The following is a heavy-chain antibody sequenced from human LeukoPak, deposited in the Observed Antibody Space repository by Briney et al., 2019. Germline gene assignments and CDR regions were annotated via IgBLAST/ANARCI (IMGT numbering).Heavy chain of an antibody. V-gene: IGHV3-23*01. CDR2: ISGSGGST. CDR3: ARDLLGYNYYYMDV. D-gene: IGHD3-16*02. J-gene: IGHJ6*03. Sequence: GGSLRLSCAASGFTFSSYAMSWVRQAPGKGLEWVSAISGSGGSTYYADSVKGRFTISRDNSKNTLYLQMNSLRAEDTAVYYCARDLLGYNYYYMDVWGKGTTVTVSS. CDR1: GFTFSSYA.